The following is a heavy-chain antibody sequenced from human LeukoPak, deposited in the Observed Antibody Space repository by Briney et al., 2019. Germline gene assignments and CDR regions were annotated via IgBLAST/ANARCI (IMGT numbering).Heavy chain of an antibody. CDR1: RYTFTRYY. Sequence: ASVPVSCKACRYTFTRYYMHWVRQAPGQGLDWMGIINPSGGSTSYAQKFQGRVTMTRDTSTSTVYMELSSLRSEDTAVYYCAREGGDYGGNSFGRPYCFDYWGQGTLVTVSA. CDR3: AREGGDYGGNSFGRPYCFDY. CDR2: INPSGGST. V-gene: IGHV1-46*01. D-gene: IGHD4-23*01. J-gene: IGHJ4*02.